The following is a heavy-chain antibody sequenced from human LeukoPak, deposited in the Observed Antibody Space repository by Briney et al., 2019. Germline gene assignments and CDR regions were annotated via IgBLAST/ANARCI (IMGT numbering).Heavy chain of an antibody. CDR3: ARKYCSSTSCYFSAFDI. V-gene: IGHV1-8*03. CDR1: GYTFTSYD. J-gene: IGHJ3*02. Sequence: ASVKVSCKASGYTFTSYDINWVRQATGQGLEWMGWMNPNSGNTGYAQKFQGRVTITRNTSISTAYMELSSLRSEDTAVYYCARKYCSSTSCYFSAFDIWGQGTMVTVSS. D-gene: IGHD2-2*01. CDR2: MNPNSGNT.